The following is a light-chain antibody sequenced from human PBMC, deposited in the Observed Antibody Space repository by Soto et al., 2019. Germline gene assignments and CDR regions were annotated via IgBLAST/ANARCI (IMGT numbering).Light chain of an antibody. Sequence: EIVLTQSPGTLSLSPGERATLSCRASHSVTSSYLAWYQQKTGQAPRLLIYGASSRATGIPDRFSGSGSGTDFTLTISRLEPEDFAVYYCQQYGSSPQTFGQGTKVEIK. V-gene: IGKV3-20*01. CDR2: GAS. CDR3: QQYGSSPQT. CDR1: HSVTSSY. J-gene: IGKJ1*01.